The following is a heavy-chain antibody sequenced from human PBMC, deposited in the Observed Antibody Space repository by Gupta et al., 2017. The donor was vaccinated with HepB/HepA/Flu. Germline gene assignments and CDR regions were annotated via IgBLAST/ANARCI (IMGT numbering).Heavy chain of an antibody. Sequence: QVQLQQWAAGLLKPSETLSLTCGVYGGSLSGYYWSWIRQSPGKGLEWIGEVNHGGIGNYNPSLKSRVTISTDTLKNQFSLRLNSVTAADTAVYYCARGLINYYDSSGYYLHPTMSWFDPWGQGTLVTVSS. V-gene: IGHV4-34*01. CDR2: VNHGGIG. CDR3: ARGLINYYDSSGYYLHPTMSWFDP. CDR1: GGSLSGYY. J-gene: IGHJ5*02. D-gene: IGHD3-22*01.